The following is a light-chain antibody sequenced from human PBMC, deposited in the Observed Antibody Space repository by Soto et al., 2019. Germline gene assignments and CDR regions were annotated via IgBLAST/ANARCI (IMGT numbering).Light chain of an antibody. CDR3: QYYNNYCWT. Sequence: DLQLTQSPSTLSASVGDRVTITCRASQSISSWLAWYQQKPGKAPKFLIYKTSNLESGVPSRFSGSGSGTEFTLTLSSLQPDDFATYYCQYYNNYCWTFGQGTKVEIK. J-gene: IGKJ1*01. V-gene: IGKV1-5*03. CDR1: QSISSW. CDR2: KTS.